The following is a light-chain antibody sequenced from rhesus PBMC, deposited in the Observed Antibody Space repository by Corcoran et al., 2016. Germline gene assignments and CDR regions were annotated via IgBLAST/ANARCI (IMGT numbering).Light chain of an antibody. J-gene: IGKJ1*01. CDR2: NAS. CDR3: QQYNSSPWT. V-gene: IGKV1-22*01. Sequence: DIQMTQSPSSLSASVGDTVTITCRARQSISSWLAWYQPKPGKAPTLLIYNASTLQSGVPSRFSGSGSWTDFTLTISRLQSEDFTTYYCQQYNSSPWTFGQGTKVEIK. CDR1: QSISSW.